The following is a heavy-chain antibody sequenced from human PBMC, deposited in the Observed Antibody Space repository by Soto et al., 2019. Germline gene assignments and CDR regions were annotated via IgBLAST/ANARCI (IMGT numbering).Heavy chain of an antibody. V-gene: IGHV3-74*01. CDR1: GFTFSSYW. J-gene: IGHJ4*01. CDR3: AREGSSGSHRRYFFDY. D-gene: IGHD3-16*02. Sequence: EVQLVESGGGLVQPGGSLRLSCAVSGFTFSSYWMHWVRQAPGKGLVWVSRINTDGTTTTYADSVKGRFTISRDNAKNTLYLQMNSRRAEDTAVYYCAREGSSGSHRRYFFDYWGQGTLVTVSS. CDR2: INTDGTTT.